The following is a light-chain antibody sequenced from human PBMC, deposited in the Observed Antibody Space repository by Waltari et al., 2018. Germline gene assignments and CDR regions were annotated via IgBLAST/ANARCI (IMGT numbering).Light chain of an antibody. CDR2: DVS. CDR3: SSYTRSSTWV. V-gene: IGLV2-14*03. Sequence: QSALTQPASVSGSPGQSITISCTGTSSDVGGYNYVSWYQQHPGKAPKLMIYDVSKRPSAVSERFSGSKSGNTASLTISGLQAEDEADYYCSSYTRSSTWVFGGGTKLTVL. CDR1: SSDVGGYNY. J-gene: IGLJ3*02.